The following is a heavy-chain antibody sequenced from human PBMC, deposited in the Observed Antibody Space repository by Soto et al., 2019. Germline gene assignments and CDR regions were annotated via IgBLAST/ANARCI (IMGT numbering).Heavy chain of an antibody. CDR3: AKLRGFGSSGHFDY. CDR1: GFTFSSYG. J-gene: IGHJ4*02. D-gene: IGHD6-13*01. V-gene: IGHV3-30*18. CDR2: ISYDGSNK. Sequence: PGGSLRLSCAASGFTFSSYGMHWVRQAPGKGLEWVAVISYDGSNKYYADSVKGRFTISRDNSKNTLYLQMNSLRAEDTAVYYCAKLRGFGSSGHFDYWGQGTLVTVSS.